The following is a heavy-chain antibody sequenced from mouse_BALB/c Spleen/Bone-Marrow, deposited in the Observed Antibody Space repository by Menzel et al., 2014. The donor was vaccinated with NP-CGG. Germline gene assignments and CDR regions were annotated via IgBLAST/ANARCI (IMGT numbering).Heavy chain of an antibody. V-gene: IGHV1-7*01. Sequence: QVQLKQSGAELAKPGASVKMSCKASGYTFTNYWMHWVKQRPGQGLERIGYINPSTGYTEYNQKFKDKATLTADKSSSTAYMQLSSLTSEGSAVYYCARIYYYGRDYWGQGTTLTVSS. J-gene: IGHJ2*01. D-gene: IGHD1-1*01. CDR1: GYTFTNYW. CDR2: INPSTGYT. CDR3: ARIYYYGRDY.